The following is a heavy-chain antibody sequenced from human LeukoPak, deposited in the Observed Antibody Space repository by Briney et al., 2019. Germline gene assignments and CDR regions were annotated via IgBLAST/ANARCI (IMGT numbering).Heavy chain of an antibody. V-gene: IGHV5-51*01. J-gene: IGHJ3*02. D-gene: IGHD2-8*01. CDR1: GYSFTTYW. CDR3: SKQDSHPVPGVFDI. CDR2: IYPDDSDT. Sequence: GESLKISCKGSGYSFTTYWIGWVRQMPGKGLECMGIIYPDDSDTRYNPSFQGQVTISADKSISTAYLQWSSLRATATAMYYWSKQDSHPVPGVFDIWGQGTKVPVS.